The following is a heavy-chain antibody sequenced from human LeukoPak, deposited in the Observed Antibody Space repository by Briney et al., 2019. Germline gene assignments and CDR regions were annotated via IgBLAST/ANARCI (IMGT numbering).Heavy chain of an antibody. CDR3: ARGGYSSSWYDGKGNWFDP. D-gene: IGHD6-13*01. V-gene: IGHV3-48*03. CDR2: ISSSGSTI. J-gene: IGHJ5*02. CDR1: GFTFSSYE. Sequence: GGSLRLSCAASGFTFSSYEMNWVRQAPGKGLEWVSYISSSGSTIYYADSVKGRFTISRDNAKNSLYLQMNSLRAEDTAVYYCARGGYSSSWYDGKGNWFDPWGQGTLVTISS.